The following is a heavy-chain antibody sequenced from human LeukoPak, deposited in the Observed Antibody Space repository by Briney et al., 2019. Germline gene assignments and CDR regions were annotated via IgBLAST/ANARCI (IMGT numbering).Heavy chain of an antibody. J-gene: IGHJ4*02. D-gene: IGHD1-7*01. CDR1: GFNFSDDW. V-gene: IGHV3-74*01. CDR3: VRDAPGTTPFDH. Sequence: PGGSLRLSCGASGFNFSDDWMHWVRQAPGKGLVWLSGIKVNGDDIGYADSVRGRFTISRDNDKNTLYLQMRSLRAEDTAVYYCVRDAPGTTPFDHWGQGTLVTVSS. CDR2: IKVNGDDI.